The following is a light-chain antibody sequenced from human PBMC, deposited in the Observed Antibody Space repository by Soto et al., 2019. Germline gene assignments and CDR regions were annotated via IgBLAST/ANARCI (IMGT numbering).Light chain of an antibody. V-gene: IGKV3-15*01. CDR1: QSVSSN. J-gene: IGKJ4*01. Sequence: EIVMTQSPATLSVSPGERATLSCRASQSVSSNLAWYQKKPGQAPRLLIYVASPRATGIPARLSGSGSGTEFTLTISSLQSEDFAVYYCQQYNNWPPLTFGGGNKVEIK. CDR3: QQYNNWPPLT. CDR2: VAS.